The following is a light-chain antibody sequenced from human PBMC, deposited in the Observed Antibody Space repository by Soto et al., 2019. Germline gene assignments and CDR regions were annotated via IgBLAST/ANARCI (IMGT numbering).Light chain of an antibody. CDR3: QQRSNWPPIT. J-gene: IGKJ5*01. CDR1: QSVSRY. V-gene: IGKV3-11*01. Sequence: EIVLTQSPDTLSLSPGERVTLSCRASQSVSRYLAWYQQKPGQAPRLLIYDASNRATGIPARLSGSGSGTDFTLTISSLEPEDFAVYYCQQRSNWPPITFGQGTRLEI. CDR2: DAS.